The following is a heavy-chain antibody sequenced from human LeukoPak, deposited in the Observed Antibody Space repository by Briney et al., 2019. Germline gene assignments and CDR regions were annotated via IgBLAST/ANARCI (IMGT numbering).Heavy chain of an antibody. CDR2: IYYSGST. CDR1: GGSISSYY. Sequence: SETLSLTCTVPGGSISSYYWSWIRQPPGKGLEWIGYIYYSGSTNYNPSLKSRVTISVDTSKNQFSLKLSSVTAADTAVYYCARRSMVRGVIFDYWGQGTLVTVSS. D-gene: IGHD3-10*01. V-gene: IGHV4-59*01. CDR3: ARRSMVRGVIFDY. J-gene: IGHJ4*02.